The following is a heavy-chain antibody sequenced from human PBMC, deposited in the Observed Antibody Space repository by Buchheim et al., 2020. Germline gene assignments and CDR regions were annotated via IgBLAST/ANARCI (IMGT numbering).Heavy chain of an antibody. CDR1: GFTFSTYA. CDR3: AKHLSATSFNWYFDL. Sequence: EVQLLESGGGLVQPGGSLRLSCAASGFTFSTYAVSWVRQAPGKGLEWVSAISGTGSTTFYADSVKGRFTISRDNSKTTLYLQMSSLRAEDSAVYYCAKHLSATSFNWYFDLWGRGTL. V-gene: IGHV3-23*01. J-gene: IGHJ2*01. CDR2: ISGTGSTT. D-gene: IGHD6-19*01.